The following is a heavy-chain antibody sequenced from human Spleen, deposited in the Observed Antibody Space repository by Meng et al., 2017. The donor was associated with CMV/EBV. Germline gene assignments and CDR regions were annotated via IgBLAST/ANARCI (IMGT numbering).Heavy chain of an antibody. CDR1: GFPFSTYW. Sequence: GGSLRLSCAASGFPFSTYWMSWVRQAPGKGLEWVSAISGSGRSIYYADSVKGRFTISRDNSKNTLYLQMNSLRAGDTAVYYCAKDDYNSSPRRYDSWGQGTLVTVSS. V-gene: IGHV3-23*01. CDR2: ISGSGRSI. J-gene: IGHJ5*01. D-gene: IGHD4/OR15-4a*01. CDR3: AKDDYNSSPRRYDS.